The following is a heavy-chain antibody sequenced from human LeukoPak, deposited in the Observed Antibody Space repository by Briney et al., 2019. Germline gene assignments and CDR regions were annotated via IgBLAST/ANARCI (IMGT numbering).Heavy chain of an antibody. CDR1: GFTFSSYW. V-gene: IGHV3-7*01. CDR3: ARDRALYDSRRGYYYTEDDY. CDR2: INQDGSEK. D-gene: IGHD3-22*01. J-gene: IGHJ4*02. Sequence: GGSLRLSCAASGFTFSSYWMSWVRQAPGKGLEWVANINQDGSEKYYVDSVKGRFTISRDNAKSSLYLQMNSLRADDTAVYYCARDRALYDSRRGYYYTEDDYWGQGTLVTVSS.